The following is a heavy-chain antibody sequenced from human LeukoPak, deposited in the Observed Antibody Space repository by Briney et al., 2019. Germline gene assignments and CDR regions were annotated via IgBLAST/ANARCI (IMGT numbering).Heavy chain of an antibody. CDR3: ARDLGWGSYTDH. D-gene: IGHD3-16*01. V-gene: IGHV3-74*01. CDR1: GFTSSSSW. J-gene: IGHJ4*02. Sequence: GGSLRLSCAASGFTSSSSWMHWVRQAPXXXXVWVSRINSDGSTRSYADSVKGRFTISRDNAKNTLYLQMNSLRAEDTAVYYCARDLGWGSYTDHWGQGTLVTVSS. CDR2: INSDGSTR.